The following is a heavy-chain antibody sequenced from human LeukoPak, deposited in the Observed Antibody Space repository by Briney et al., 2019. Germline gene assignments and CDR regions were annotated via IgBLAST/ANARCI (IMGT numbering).Heavy chain of an antibody. Sequence: SVKVSCKASGGTFSTNTINWVRQAPGQGLEWMGRVVPILGLSKYAQNFQGRVTITADTSTSTAYMELSSLRFEDTAMYYCASGLESSFDYYYYYMDVWGKGTTVTVSS. CDR2: VVPILGLS. CDR1: GGTFSTNT. CDR3: ASGLESSFDYYYYYMDV. J-gene: IGHJ6*03. D-gene: IGHD1-1*01. V-gene: IGHV1-69*02.